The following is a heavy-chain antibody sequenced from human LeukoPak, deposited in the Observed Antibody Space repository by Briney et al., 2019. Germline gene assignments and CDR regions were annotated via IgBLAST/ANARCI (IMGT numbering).Heavy chain of an antibody. J-gene: IGHJ3*02. CDR1: GGTFSSYA. CDR3: ARVAYGDPARFDI. Sequence: SVKVSCKASGGTFSSYAISRVRQAPGQGLEWMGGIIPIFGTANYAQKFQGRVTITADESTSTAYMELSSLRSEDTAVYYCARVAYGDPARFDIWGQGTMVTVSS. D-gene: IGHD4-17*01. V-gene: IGHV1-69*01. CDR2: IIPIFGTA.